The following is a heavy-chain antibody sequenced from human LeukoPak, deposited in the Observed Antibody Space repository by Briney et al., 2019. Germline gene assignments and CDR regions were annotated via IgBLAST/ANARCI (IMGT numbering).Heavy chain of an antibody. CDR3: TRGSRPAFDY. CDR1: GFTFSGYN. J-gene: IGHJ4*02. CDR2: FGTRSTSI. Sequence: GSLRLSCTASGFTFSGYNMNWIRQAPGKGLEWVSSFGTRSTSIYHADSVKGRFTISRDNSKNTLFLQMNSLRAEDTAVYYCTRGSRPAFDYWGQGTLVTVSS. V-gene: IGHV3-21*01.